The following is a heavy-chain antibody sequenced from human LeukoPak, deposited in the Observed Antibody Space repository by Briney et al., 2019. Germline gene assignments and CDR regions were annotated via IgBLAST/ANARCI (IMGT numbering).Heavy chain of an antibody. CDR2: MNPNSGNT. Sequence: ASVKVSPKASVYTFTSYDINWVRQATGQGLAWMGWMNPNSGNTGYAQKFQGRVTMTRNTSISTAYMELSSLRSEDTAVYYCRLGTYYFDYWGQGTLVTVSS. V-gene: IGHV1-8*01. CDR3: RLGTYYFDY. D-gene: IGHD1-1*01. CDR1: VYTFTSYD. J-gene: IGHJ4*02.